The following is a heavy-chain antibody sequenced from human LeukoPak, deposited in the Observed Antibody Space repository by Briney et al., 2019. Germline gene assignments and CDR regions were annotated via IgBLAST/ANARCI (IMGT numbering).Heavy chain of an antibody. V-gene: IGHV1-69*13. CDR2: IIPIFGTA. Sequence: GASVKVSCKASGGTFSSYAISWVRQAPGQGLEWMGGIIPIFGTANYAQKFQGRVTITADESTSTAYMELGSLRSEDTAVYYCARDEPRGAAQVYWGQGTLVTVSS. CDR1: GGTFSSYA. CDR3: ARDEPRGAAQVY. J-gene: IGHJ4*02. D-gene: IGHD6-6*01.